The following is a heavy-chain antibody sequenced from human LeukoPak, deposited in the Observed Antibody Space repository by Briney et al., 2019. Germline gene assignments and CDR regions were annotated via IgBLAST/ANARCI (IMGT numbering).Heavy chain of an antibody. J-gene: IGHJ4*02. V-gene: IGHV3-30*18. D-gene: IGHD6-19*01. Sequence: GGSLRLSCAASGFTFSSYGMHWARQAPGKGLEWVAFISYDGSNKYYADSVKGRFTISRDNSKNTLYLQMNSLRAEDTAVYYCAKVSSDWYYFDYWGQGTLVTVSS. CDR3: AKVSSDWYYFDY. CDR1: GFTFSSYG. CDR2: ISYDGSNK.